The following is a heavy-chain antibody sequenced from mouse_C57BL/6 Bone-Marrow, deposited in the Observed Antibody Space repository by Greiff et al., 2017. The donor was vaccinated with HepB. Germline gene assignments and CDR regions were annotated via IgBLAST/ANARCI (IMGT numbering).Heavy chain of an antibody. CDR3: ARWAYGNPFDY. V-gene: IGHV1-4*01. CDR2: INPSSGYT. Sequence: LQESGAELARPGASVKMSCKASGYTFTSYTMHWVKQRPGQGLEWIGYINPSSGYTKYNQKFKDKATLTADKSSSTAYMQLSSLTSEDSAVYYCARWAYGNPFDYWGQGTTLTVSS. D-gene: IGHD2-1*01. CDR1: GYTFTSYT. J-gene: IGHJ2*01.